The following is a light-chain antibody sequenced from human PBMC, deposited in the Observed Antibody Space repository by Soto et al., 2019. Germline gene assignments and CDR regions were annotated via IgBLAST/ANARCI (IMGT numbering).Light chain of an antibody. CDR1: QSISSW. CDR2: KAS. CDR3: QQYNSYRT. V-gene: IGKV1-5*03. J-gene: IGKJ1*01. Sequence: DIQITQSPSTLSASVGDRVTITCRASQSISSWLAWYQQKPGKAPKLLIYKASSLESGVPSRLSGSGSGTEFTLTIRSLQPDDFATYYYQQYNSYRTFGQGTKVDIK.